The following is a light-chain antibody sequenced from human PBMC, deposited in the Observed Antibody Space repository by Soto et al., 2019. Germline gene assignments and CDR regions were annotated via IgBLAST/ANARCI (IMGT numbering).Light chain of an antibody. CDR3: QQYSAYSLT. V-gene: IGKV1-5*01. J-gene: IGKJ4*01. CDR2: SAS. CDR1: QDVSDW. Sequence: DIQMTQSPSTLSASVGDRVTITGRASQDVSDWLAWYQQKPGTPPKLLIYSASILDSGVPSRFSGSGSGTDFTLTISSLQPADFATYFCQQYSAYSLTFGGGTKLEIK.